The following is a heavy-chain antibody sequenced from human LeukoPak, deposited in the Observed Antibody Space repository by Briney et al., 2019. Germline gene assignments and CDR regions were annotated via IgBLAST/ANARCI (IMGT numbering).Heavy chain of an antibody. Sequence: GGSLRLSCAASGFTFSSYSMNWVRQAPGKGLEWVSSISSSSSYIYYADSVKGRFTISRDNSKNTLYLQMNSLRAEDTAVYYCAKRYSSSGWYGGTDYWGQGTLVTVSS. CDR3: AKRYSSSGWYGGTDY. V-gene: IGHV3-21*04. D-gene: IGHD6-19*01. CDR1: GFTFSSYS. CDR2: ISSSSSYI. J-gene: IGHJ4*02.